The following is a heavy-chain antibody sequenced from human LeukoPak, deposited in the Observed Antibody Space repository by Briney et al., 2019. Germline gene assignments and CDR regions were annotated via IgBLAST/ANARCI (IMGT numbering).Heavy chain of an antibody. Sequence: PGGSLRLSCAASGFTFSSYSMNWVRQAPGKGLEWVSSISGSSSYIYYADSVKGRFTISRDNAKNSLYLQMNSLRAEDTAVYYCARGGKTHYGDYPFDPWGQGTLVTVSS. CDR3: ARGGKTHYGDYPFDP. D-gene: IGHD4-17*01. V-gene: IGHV3-21*01. J-gene: IGHJ5*02. CDR1: GFTFSSYS. CDR2: ISGSSSYI.